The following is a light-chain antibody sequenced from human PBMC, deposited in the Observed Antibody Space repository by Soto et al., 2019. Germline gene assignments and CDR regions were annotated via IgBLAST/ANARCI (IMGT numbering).Light chain of an antibody. CDR3: QQSYSTPYT. V-gene: IGKV1-39*01. Sequence: DIQMTQSPSSLPASVGDRVTITCRASQSISSYLIWFQQKSGKAPKLLIYAASSLQSGGPSRFSGSGSGTDFTLTISSLQPEDFATYYCQQSYSTPYTFGQGTKLEIK. CDR1: QSISSY. J-gene: IGKJ2*01. CDR2: AAS.